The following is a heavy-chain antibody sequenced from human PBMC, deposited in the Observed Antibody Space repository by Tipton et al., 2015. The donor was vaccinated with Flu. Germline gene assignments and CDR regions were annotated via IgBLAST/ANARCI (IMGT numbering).Heavy chain of an antibody. CDR3: ARKSLAVAARGWFDP. J-gene: IGHJ5*02. D-gene: IGHD6-19*01. V-gene: IGHV4-34*01. CDR2: VNHSGSP. Sequence: GLVKPSETLSLTCAVYGGSFSGYYWSWIRQSPGKGLEWIGEVNHSGSPNYNPSLKSRVTISVDTSKNQFSLRVTSLTAADTAVYYCARKSLAVAARGWFDPWGQGTLVTVSS. CDR1: GGSFSGYY.